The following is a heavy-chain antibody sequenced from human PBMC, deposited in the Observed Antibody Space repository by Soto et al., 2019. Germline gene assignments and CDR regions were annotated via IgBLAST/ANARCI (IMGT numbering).Heavy chain of an antibody. D-gene: IGHD6-13*01. CDR3: ARDGRYSSSWYYYGMDV. V-gene: IGHV3-30-3*01. J-gene: IGHJ6*02. Sequence: GGSLRLSCAASGFTFSSYAMHWVRQAPGKGLEWVAVISYDGSNKYYADSVKGRFTISRDDSKNTLYLQMNSLRAEDTAVYYCARDGRYSSSWYYYGMDVWGQGATVTVSS. CDR1: GFTFSSYA. CDR2: ISYDGSNK.